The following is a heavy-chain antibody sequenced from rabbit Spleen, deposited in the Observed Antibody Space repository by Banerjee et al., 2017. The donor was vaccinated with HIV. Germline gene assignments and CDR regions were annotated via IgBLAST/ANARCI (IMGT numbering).Heavy chain of an antibody. CDR1: GFSISSSYY. J-gene: IGHJ4*01. V-gene: IGHV1S40*01. D-gene: IGHD7-1*01. CDR3: ARDGRYSGAGIGSFDL. CDR2: IDTGSSGST. Sequence: QSLEESGGDLVKPGASLTLTCTASGFSISSSYYMCWVRQAPGKGLEWIACIDTGSSGSTWYASWAKGRFTITRSTSPNTVTLQLNGLTAADTATYFCARDGRYSGAGIGSFDLWGPGTLVTVS.